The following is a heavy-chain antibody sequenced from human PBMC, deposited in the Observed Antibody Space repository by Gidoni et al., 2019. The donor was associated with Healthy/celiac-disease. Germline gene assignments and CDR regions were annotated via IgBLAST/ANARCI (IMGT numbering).Heavy chain of an antibody. CDR1: GYTFTSYG. D-gene: IGHD2-15*01. CDR2: ISAYNGNT. J-gene: IGHJ5*02. CDR3: ARAGRDIVVVVAAPAEVWFDP. Sequence: QVQLVQSGAEVKKPGASVKVSCKASGYTFTSYGISSVRQAPGQGLEWMGWISAYNGNTNYAQKLQGRVTMTTDTSTSTAYMELRSLRSDDTAVYYCARAGRDIVVVVAAPAEVWFDPWGQGTLVTVSS. V-gene: IGHV1-18*01.